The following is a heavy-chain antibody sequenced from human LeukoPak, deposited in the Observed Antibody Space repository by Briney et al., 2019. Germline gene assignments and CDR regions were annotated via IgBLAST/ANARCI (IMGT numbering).Heavy chain of an antibody. Sequence: PGGSLRLSCSAYGFTFGDDGWSWFRLAPGKGLEWICLIRKKAYGETTEYAASVRGRFSISRDDAKAIAYLQMNSLKTEDTALYYCARSQHDYGDSNYYFDQWGQGTLVTVSS. CDR2: IRKKAYGETT. CDR1: GFTFGDDG. V-gene: IGHV3-49*03. CDR3: ARSQHDYGDSNYYFDQ. D-gene: IGHD4-17*01. J-gene: IGHJ4*02.